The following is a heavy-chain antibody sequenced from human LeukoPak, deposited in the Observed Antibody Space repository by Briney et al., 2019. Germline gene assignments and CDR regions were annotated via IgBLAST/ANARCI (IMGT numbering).Heavy chain of an antibody. J-gene: IGHJ6*02. CDR1: GFTFSSYG. Sequence: GGSLRLSCAASGFTFSSYGMHWVRQAPGKGLEWVAVISYDGSNKYYADSVKGRFTISRDNSKNTLYLQMNSLRAEDTAVYYCAKDVRMGYYYGMDVWGQGTTVTVSS. CDR2: ISYDGSNK. V-gene: IGHV3-30*18. CDR3: AKDVRMGYYYGMDV. D-gene: IGHD2-15*01.